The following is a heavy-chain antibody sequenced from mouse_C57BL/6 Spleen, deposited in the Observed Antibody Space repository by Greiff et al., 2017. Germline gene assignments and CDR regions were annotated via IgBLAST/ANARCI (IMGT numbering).Heavy chain of an antibody. CDR3: ARESITTVVDGGFAY. CDR1: GYSFTGYF. D-gene: IGHD1-1*01. CDR2: INPYNGDT. V-gene: IGHV1-20*01. Sequence: VQLQQSGPELVKPGDSVKISCKASGYSFTGYFMNWVMQSHGKSLEWIGRINPYNGDTFYNQKFKGKATLTVDKSSSTAHMELRSLTSGDSAVYYCARESITTVVDGGFAYWGQGTLVTVSA. J-gene: IGHJ3*01.